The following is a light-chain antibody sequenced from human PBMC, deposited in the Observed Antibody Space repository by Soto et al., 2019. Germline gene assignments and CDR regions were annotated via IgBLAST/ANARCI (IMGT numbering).Light chain of an antibody. CDR1: QGISSY. Sequence: AIRMTQSPSSFSASTGDRVTITCRASQGISSYLAWYQQKPGKAPKLLIYAASTLQRGVPSRFSGSGSGTDFTLTISCLQSEDFATYYCQQYYSYLLTFGGGTKVEIK. CDR2: AAS. CDR3: QQYYSYLLT. J-gene: IGKJ4*01. V-gene: IGKV1-8*01.